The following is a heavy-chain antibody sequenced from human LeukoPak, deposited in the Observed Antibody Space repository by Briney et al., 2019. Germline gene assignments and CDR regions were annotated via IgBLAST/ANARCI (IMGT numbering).Heavy chain of an antibody. CDR3: ARPRRDGYIDAFDI. D-gene: IGHD5-24*01. CDR2: INHSGGT. V-gene: IGHV4-34*01. J-gene: IGHJ3*02. CDR1: GGSFSGYY. Sequence: SETLSLTCAVYGGSFSGYYWTWIRQPPGKGLEWIGEINHSGGTNYNPSLKSRVTISVDTSKNQFSLKLSSVTAADTAVYYCARPRRDGYIDAFDIWGQGTMVTVSP.